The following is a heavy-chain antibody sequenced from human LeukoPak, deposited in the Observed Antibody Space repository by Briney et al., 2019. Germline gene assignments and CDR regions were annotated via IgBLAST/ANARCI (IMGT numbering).Heavy chain of an antibody. D-gene: IGHD2-21*01. CDR3: ARGFHSSVYYFDY. V-gene: IGHV4-34*01. CDR2: INHSGST. J-gene: IGHJ4*02. Sequence: GSLRLSCAASGFTVSSNYMSWVRQAPGKGLEWIGEINHSGSTNYNPSLKSRVTISVDTSKNQFSLKLSSVTAADTAVYYCARGFHSSVYYFDYWGQGTLVTVSS. CDR1: GFTVSSNY.